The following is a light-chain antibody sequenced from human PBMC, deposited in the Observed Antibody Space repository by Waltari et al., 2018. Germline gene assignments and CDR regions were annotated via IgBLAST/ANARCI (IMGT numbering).Light chain of an antibody. CDR1: SSTIGNNY. Sequence: QSVLTQPPSVSAAPGQRVTLSCSGGSSTIGNNYVSWYRQSPGTAPKRLIYEDSERPSGIPGRFSGSKSGTSATLDITGLQAGDEADYYCGTWDSSLSGAVFGGGTHLTVL. CDR2: EDS. J-gene: IGLJ7*01. CDR3: GTWDSSLSGAV. V-gene: IGLV1-51*02.